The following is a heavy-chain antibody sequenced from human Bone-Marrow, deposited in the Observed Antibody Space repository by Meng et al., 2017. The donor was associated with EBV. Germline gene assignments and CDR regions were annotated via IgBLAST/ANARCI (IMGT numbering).Heavy chain of an antibody. CDR2: MKHSGST. V-gene: IGHV4-34*01. CDR1: GVCFSGYD. CDR3: GRTAKGYFGL. J-gene: IGHJ2*01. Sequence: VVRLVWGAVRWKTDEGVFRPCAGDGVCFSGYDCGRSLPSPGKGLEWVGEMKHSGSTNYSRSLMSRVTIAVDTSKNQLSLQLSSMTAADMAVYYCGRTAKGYFGLWGRGTLVTVSS.